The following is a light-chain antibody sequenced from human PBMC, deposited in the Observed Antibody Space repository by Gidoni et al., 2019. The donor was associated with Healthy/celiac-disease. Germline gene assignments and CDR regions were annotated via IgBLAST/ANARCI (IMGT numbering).Light chain of an antibody. CDR1: SSDVGGYNY. V-gene: IGLV2-14*03. J-gene: IGLJ2*01. CDR3: SSYTSRSTVV. Sequence: QSALPQPASVSGSPGPAITISCTGTSSDVGGYNYVSWYQQHQGKAPKLMIYDVSNRPSGVSNRLSGAKSGNTASLTISGLQAEDEADYYCSSYTSRSTVVFGGGTKLTVL. CDR2: DVS.